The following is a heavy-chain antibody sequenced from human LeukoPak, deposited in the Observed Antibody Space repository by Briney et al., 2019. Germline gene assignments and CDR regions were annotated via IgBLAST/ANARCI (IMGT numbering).Heavy chain of an antibody. CDR1: GGSISSYY. J-gene: IGHJ4*02. Sequence: SETLSLTCTVSGGSISSYYWSWIRQPPGKGLEWIGYIYSSGSTNYNPSLKSRASISVDTSKNQFSLRLSSVTAADTAVYYCAKASVFNTVVTAVGVLDYWGQGTLVTVSS. CDR3: AKASVFNTVVTAVGVLDY. V-gene: IGHV4-59*01. D-gene: IGHD2-21*02. CDR2: IYSSGST.